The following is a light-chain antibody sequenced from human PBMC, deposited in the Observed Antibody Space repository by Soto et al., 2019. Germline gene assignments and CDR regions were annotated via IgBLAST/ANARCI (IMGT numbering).Light chain of an antibody. V-gene: IGKV1-39*01. CDR2: AAS. CDR3: QQSYSTPIA. Sequence: DIPMTQSPSSLSASVGDRVTITCRASQSISSYLNWYQQKPGKAPKVLIYAASNLQSGVPSRFSGSGSGTDFTLTISSLQPEDFATYYGQQSYSTPIAVGQGTRLEIE. CDR1: QSISSY. J-gene: IGKJ5*01.